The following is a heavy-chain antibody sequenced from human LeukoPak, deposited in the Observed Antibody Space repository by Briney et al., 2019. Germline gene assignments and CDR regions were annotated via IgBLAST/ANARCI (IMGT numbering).Heavy chain of an antibody. V-gene: IGHV1-2*06. J-gene: IGHJ3*01. Sequence: GASVKVSCKASGYTFTGYYIHWVRQAPGQGLEWMGRIDPNSGATNYAQKFRGRVTVTRDTSASTAYMELSGLSSDDTALYYCARRNDAFDFWGQGTMVTVSS. CDR2: IDPNSGAT. CDR1: GYTFTGYY. CDR3: ARRNDAFDF.